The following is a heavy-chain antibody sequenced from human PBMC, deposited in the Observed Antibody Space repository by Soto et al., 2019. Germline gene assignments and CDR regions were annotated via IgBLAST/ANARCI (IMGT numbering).Heavy chain of an antibody. Sequence: PSGTLSLTCAVSGYSISSGYYWGWIRQPPGKGLEWIGTIYHSGSTYYNPSLKSRVTISVDTSKNQFSLKVNSVTAADTAVYYCARALYCSGGSCSPLRGMDVWGLGTTVTVSS. CDR2: IYHSGST. CDR1: GYSISSGYY. J-gene: IGHJ6*02. CDR3: ARALYCSGGSCSPLRGMDV. V-gene: IGHV4-38-2*01. D-gene: IGHD2-15*01.